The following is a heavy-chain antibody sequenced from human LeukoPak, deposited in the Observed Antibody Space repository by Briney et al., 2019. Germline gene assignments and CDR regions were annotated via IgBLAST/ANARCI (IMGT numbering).Heavy chain of an antibody. J-gene: IGHJ4*02. CDR3: ARDGGSAWFLDY. Sequence: GGSLRLSCEASGFTFSDNYMSWIRQAPGKGLEWVSYISSSGNTTKNADSVKGRFTITRDNAKNSLYLQMNSLRAEDTAVYYCARDGGSAWFLDYWGQGTLVIVSS. D-gene: IGHD6-19*01. V-gene: IGHV3-11*04. CDR1: GFTFSDNY. CDR2: ISSSGNTT.